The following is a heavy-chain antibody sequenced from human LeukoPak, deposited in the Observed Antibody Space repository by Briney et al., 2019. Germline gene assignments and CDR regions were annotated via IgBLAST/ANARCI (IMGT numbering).Heavy chain of an antibody. CDR1: GFTFSSYS. D-gene: IGHD3-3*01. J-gene: IGHJ6*03. CDR2: ISSSGSTI. Sequence: GGSLRLSCAASGFTFSSYSMNWIRQAPGKGLEWVSYISSSGSTIYYADSVKGRFTISRDNAKNSLYLQMNSLRAEDTAVYYCARDFAFGDGYTVVWGKGTTVTVSS. V-gene: IGHV3-48*04. CDR3: ARDFAFGDGYTVV.